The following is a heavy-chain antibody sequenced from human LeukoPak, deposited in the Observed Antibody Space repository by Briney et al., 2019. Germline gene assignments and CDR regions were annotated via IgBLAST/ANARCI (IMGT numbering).Heavy chain of an antibody. Sequence: GGSLRLSCSASGFSFRNHAMHWVRQAPGKGLEFVSGMNDDWGTTDYADSVKGRFTISRDNSKDTLYLQMNSLRTDDTALYYCVRGLYGLGWDFWAQETLVTVSS. D-gene: IGHD3-10*01. CDR2: MNDDWGTT. CDR1: GFSFRNHA. J-gene: IGHJ4*02. V-gene: IGHV3-64D*06. CDR3: VRGLYGLGWDF.